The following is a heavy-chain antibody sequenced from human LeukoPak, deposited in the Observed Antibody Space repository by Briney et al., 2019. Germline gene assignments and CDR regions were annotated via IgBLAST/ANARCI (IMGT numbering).Heavy chain of an antibody. Sequence: SETLSLTCAVYGVSFSGYYWSWIRQPPGKGLEWIGEINHSGSTNYNPALKSRVSISVDTSKNQFSLKLSSVTAAETAVYYCARRLGSSWYYREGWFDPWGQGTLVTVSS. CDR2: INHSGST. V-gene: IGHV4-34*01. CDR1: GVSFSGYY. D-gene: IGHD6-13*01. CDR3: ARRLGSSWYYREGWFDP. J-gene: IGHJ5*02.